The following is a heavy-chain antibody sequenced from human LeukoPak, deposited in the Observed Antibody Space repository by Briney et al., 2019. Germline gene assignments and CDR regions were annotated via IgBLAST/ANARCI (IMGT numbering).Heavy chain of an antibody. J-gene: IGHJ4*02. CDR3: ASGGGWVFNN. V-gene: IGHV3-7*01. CDR1: GFTFSTYW. D-gene: IGHD6-19*01. CDR2: IKQDGSER. Sequence: GGSLRLSCAASGFTFSTYWMIWVRQAPGKGLEWVANIKQDGSERYYVDSVKGRFTVSRDNAKNSLYLQMNSLRGEDTAVYYCASGGGWVFNNWGQGTLVTVSS.